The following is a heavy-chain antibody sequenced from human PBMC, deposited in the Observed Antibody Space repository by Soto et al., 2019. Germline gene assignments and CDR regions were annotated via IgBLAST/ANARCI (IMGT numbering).Heavy chain of an antibody. J-gene: IGHJ4*02. D-gene: IGHD5-12*01. CDR1: GFTFSDYY. CDR2: ISSSSGFT. V-gene: IGHV3-11*05. CDR3: ARDPRDGYKYYFDY. Sequence: GGSLRLSCAASGFTFSDYYMSWIRQAPGKGLEWVSYISSSSGFTNYADSVKGRFTISRDNAKNSLFLQINSLRAEDTAVYYCARDPRDGYKYYFDYWGQGILVTVSS.